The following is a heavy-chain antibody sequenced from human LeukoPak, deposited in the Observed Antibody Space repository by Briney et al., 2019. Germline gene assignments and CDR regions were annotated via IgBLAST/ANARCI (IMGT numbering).Heavy chain of an antibody. D-gene: IGHD5-24*01. CDR2: ISAYNGNT. Sequence: ASVKVSCKASGYTFTSYGISWVRQAPGQGLEWMRWISAYNGNTNYAQKLQGRVTMTTDTSTSTAYMELSSLRSDDTAVYFCAAGEVGQLFDYWGQGTLVTVSS. V-gene: IGHV1-18*01. CDR3: AAGEVGQLFDY. CDR1: GYTFTSYG. J-gene: IGHJ4*02.